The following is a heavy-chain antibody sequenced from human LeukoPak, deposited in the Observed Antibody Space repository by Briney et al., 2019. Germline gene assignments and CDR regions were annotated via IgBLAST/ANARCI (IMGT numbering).Heavy chain of an antibody. CDR2: IILIFGTA. CDR3: ARAADSSGYYYHLTSFDY. V-gene: IGHV1-69*01. Sequence: SVKVSCKASGGTFSSYAISWVRQAPGQGLEWMGGIILIFGTANYAQKFQGRVTITADESTSTAYMELSSLRSEDTAVYYCARAADSSGYYYHLTSFDYWGQGTLVTVSS. D-gene: IGHD3-22*01. CDR1: GGTFSSYA. J-gene: IGHJ4*02.